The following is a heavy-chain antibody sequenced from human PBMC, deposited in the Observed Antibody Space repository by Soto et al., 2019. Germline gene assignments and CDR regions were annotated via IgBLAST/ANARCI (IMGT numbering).Heavy chain of an antibody. CDR1: GDSISNSRW. J-gene: IGHJ3*01. Sequence: QVQLQESGPGLVKPSGTLSLTCAVSGDSISNSRWWTWVRQPPGKGLEWIGDIFHSGDTNYNPSLKSSVFIYVDKSQNKFSLKVSSVTAADTAVYYCAYSTGWYRHDVWGQGTLVTVSS. CDR2: IFHSGDT. D-gene: IGHD6-19*01. CDR3: AYSTGWYRHDV. V-gene: IGHV4-4*02.